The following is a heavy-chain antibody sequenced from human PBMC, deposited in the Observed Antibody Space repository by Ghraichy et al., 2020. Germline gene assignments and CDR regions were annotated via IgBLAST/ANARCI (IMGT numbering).Heavy chain of an antibody. CDR1: GFTFSSYG. CDR2: IWYDGSNK. D-gene: IGHD3-22*01. Sequence: LSLTCAASGFTFSSYGMHWVRQAPGKGLEWVAVIWYDGSNKYYVDSVKGRFTISRDNSKNTLYLQMNSLRAEDTAVYYCARDKSYYYDSSGYTDYWGQGTLVTVSS. J-gene: IGHJ4*02. V-gene: IGHV3-33*08. CDR3: ARDKSYYYDSSGYTDY.